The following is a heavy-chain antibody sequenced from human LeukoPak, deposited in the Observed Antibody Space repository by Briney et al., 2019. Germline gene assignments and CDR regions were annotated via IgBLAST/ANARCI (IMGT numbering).Heavy chain of an antibody. J-gene: IGHJ4*02. Sequence: SETLSLTCTVSSGSISTSNYYWGWVRQPPGKALEWIGNIFYSGSTYYSPSLKSRVTISLDTSRNQFSLKLSSVTAADTAVYYCARGSYNSGWYFDYWGQGILVAVSS. CDR3: ARGSYNSGWYFDY. CDR1: SGSISTSNYY. CDR2: IFYSGST. D-gene: IGHD6-19*01. V-gene: IGHV4-39*07.